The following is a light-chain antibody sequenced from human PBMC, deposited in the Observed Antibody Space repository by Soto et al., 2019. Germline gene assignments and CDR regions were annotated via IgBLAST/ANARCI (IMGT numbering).Light chain of an antibody. CDR1: SSNIGAGYD. V-gene: IGLV1-40*01. Sequence: QSVLTQSPSVSGAPGQRVTISCTGSSSNIGAGYDVHWYQQLPGTAPKLLIYGNSNRPSGVPDRFSGSKSGTSASLAITGLQAEDEADYYCQSHDSSLSGGVFGGGTKLTVL. CDR3: QSHDSSLSGGV. J-gene: IGLJ3*02. CDR2: GNS.